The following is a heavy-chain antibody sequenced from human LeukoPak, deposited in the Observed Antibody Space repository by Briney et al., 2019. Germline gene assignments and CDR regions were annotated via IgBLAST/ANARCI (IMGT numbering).Heavy chain of an antibody. CDR2: INHSGST. V-gene: IGHV4-34*01. D-gene: IGHD2-2*01. CDR1: GGSFSGYY. Sequence: SETLSLTCAVYGGSFSGYYWSWIRQPPGKGLEWIGEINHSGSTNYNPSLKSRATISVDTSKNQFSLKLSSVTAADTAVYYCVRQRDIVVVPAAVWFDPWGQGTLVTVSS. CDR3: VRQRDIVVVPAAVWFDP. J-gene: IGHJ5*02.